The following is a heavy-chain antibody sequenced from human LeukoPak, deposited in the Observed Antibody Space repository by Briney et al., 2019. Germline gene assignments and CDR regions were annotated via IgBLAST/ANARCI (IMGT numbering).Heavy chain of an antibody. D-gene: IGHD6-19*01. CDR3: ARVLYSSDSHVDY. CDR2: IYYSGST. CDR1: GGSISSYY. V-gene: IGHV4-59*01. Sequence: PSETLSLTCTVSGGSISSYYWSWLRQPPGKGLEWVAYIYYSGSTNYNPSLKSRVTISVEKSKNQFSLKLSSVTAADTAVYYCARVLYSSDSHVDYWGQGTLVTVSS. J-gene: IGHJ4*02.